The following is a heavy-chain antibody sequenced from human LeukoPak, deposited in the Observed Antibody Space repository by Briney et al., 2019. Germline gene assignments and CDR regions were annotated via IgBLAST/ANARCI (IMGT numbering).Heavy chain of an antibody. D-gene: IGHD5-12*01. CDR3: ARESKYSGYPFDY. CDR2: VNSDGSGT. CDR1: GFTFSSYW. J-gene: IGHJ4*02. Sequence: PGRSLRLSCAASGFTFSSYWMHWVRQAPGKGLVWVSRVNSDGSGTTYADSVKGRSTISRDNAKNTLYLQMNSLRAEDTAVYYCARESKYSGYPFDYWGQGTLVTVSS. V-gene: IGHV3-74*01.